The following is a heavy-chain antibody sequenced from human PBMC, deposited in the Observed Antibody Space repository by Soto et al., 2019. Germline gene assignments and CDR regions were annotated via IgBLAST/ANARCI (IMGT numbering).Heavy chain of an antibody. V-gene: IGHV1-2*02. D-gene: IGHD2-15*01. CDR2: INPNSGGT. CDR3: AIGYCSGGSCYAGDWFDP. J-gene: IGHJ5*02. Sequence: QVQLVQSGAEVKKPGASVKVSCKASGYTFTGYYMHWVRQAPGQVLEWMGWINPNSGGTNYAQKCQGRVTMPRDTSISTAYMGMSRLRSDDTAVYYCAIGYCSGGSCYAGDWFDPWGQGTLVTVSS. CDR1: GYTFTGYY.